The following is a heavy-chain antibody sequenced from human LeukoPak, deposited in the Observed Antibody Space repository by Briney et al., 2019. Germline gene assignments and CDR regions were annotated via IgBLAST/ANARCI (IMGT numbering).Heavy chain of an antibody. V-gene: IGHV3-23*01. D-gene: IGHD1-26*01. J-gene: IGHJ4*02. CDR1: GFTFSSYA. CDR2: ISGSGGST. CDR3: AKDLWKLGVSDY. Sequence: GGSLRLSCAASGFTFSSYATSWVRQAPGKGLKWVSAISGSGGSTYYADSVKGRFTISRDNSKNTLYLQMNSLRAEDTAVYYCAKDLWKLGVSDYWGQGTLVTVSS.